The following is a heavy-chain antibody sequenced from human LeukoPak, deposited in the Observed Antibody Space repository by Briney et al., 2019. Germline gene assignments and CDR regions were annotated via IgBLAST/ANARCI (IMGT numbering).Heavy chain of an antibody. CDR3: ARVGYRPYYYGMDV. V-gene: IGHV4-59*01. CDR1: GGSISSYY. J-gene: IGHJ6*02. D-gene: IGHD5-12*01. CDR2: IYYSGST. Sequence: PSETLSLTCTVSGGSISSYYWSWIRQPPGKGLEWIGYIYYSGSTNYNPSLKSRVTISVDTSKNQFSLKLSSVTAADTAVYYCARVGYRPYYYGMDVWGQGTTVTVSS.